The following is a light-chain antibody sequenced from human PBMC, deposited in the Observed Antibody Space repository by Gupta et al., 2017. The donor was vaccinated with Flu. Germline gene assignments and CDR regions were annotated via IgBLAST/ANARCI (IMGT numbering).Light chain of an antibody. CDR2: DVN. J-gene: IGLJ1*01. Sequence: GTISDSGVYYYVYCYQQHPGKATNLIIYDVNNRHSGVADRFSGSKSGNTASVTTTLLQAEDEADYYCCAFRKTTTESYVFGTGTEVIVL. CDR3: CAFRKTTTESYV. V-gene: IGLV2-14*03. CDR1: ISDSGVYYY.